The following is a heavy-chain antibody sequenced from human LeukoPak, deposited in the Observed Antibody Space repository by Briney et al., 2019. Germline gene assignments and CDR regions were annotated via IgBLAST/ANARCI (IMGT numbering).Heavy chain of an antibody. CDR2: ISAYNGNT. CDR1: GYTLTSYG. CDR3: ARSPPYYDFWSGYSRYAFDI. V-gene: IGHV1-18*01. J-gene: IGHJ3*02. D-gene: IGHD3-3*01. Sequence: ASVKVSCKASGYTLTSYGISWVRQAPGQGLEWMGWISAYNGNTNYAQKLQGRVTMTTDTSTSTAYMELRSLRSDDTAVYYCARSPPYYDFWSGYSRYAFDIWGQGTMVTVSS.